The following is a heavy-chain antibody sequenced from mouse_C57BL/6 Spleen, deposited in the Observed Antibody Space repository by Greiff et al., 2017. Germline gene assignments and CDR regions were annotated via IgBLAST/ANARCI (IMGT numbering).Heavy chain of an antibody. D-gene: IGHD4-1*01. J-gene: IGHJ2*02. CDR3: AGHEAGLGPLFDY. Sequence: VQLQQSGAELVKPGASVKLSCKASGYTFTEYTIHWVKQRPGQGLEWIGWFYPGSGSKKYNVKFKDKATLTADKSSSTVYIELSRLTSEDSAVYFSAGHEAGLGPLFDYWGQGTSLTVSS. CDR2: FYPGSGSK. V-gene: IGHV1-62-2*01. CDR1: GYTFTEYT.